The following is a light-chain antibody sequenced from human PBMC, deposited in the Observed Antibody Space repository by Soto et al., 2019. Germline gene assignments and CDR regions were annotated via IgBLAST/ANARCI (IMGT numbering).Light chain of an antibody. CDR1: ESIDSW. CDR2: AAS. J-gene: IGKJ4*01. V-gene: IGKV1-5*01. Sequence: DIQMTQSPSTLSASVGDRVTITCRASESIDSWLAWYQQKPGKAPKLLIYAASSLQSGVPARFSGSGSGTDFTLTISSLEPEDFAVYYCQQRSNWPPTFGGGTKVDIK. CDR3: QQRSNWPPT.